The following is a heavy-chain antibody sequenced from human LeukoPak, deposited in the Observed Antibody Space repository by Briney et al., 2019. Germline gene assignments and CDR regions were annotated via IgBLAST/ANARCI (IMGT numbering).Heavy chain of an antibody. CDR1: GGSFSGYY. Sequence: SETLSLTCAVYGGSFSGYYWSWIRQPPGKGLEWIGEINHSGSTNYNPSLKSRVTISVDTSKNQFSLKLSSVTAADTAVYYCARGLSSWYELSFDYWGQGTLVTVSS. V-gene: IGHV4-34*01. J-gene: IGHJ4*02. CDR3: ARGLSSWYELSFDY. CDR2: INHSGST. D-gene: IGHD6-13*01.